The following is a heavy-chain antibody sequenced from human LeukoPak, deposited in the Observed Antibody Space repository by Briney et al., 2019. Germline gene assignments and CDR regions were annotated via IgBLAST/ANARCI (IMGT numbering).Heavy chain of an antibody. CDR3: ARGEVDTAMATQSYYMDV. Sequence: SVKVSCKASGYTFTNYGISWVRQAPGQGLEWMGGIIPIFGTANYAQKFQSRVTITTDESTSTAYMELSSLRSEDTAVYYCARGEVDTAMATQSYYMDVWGKGTTVTVSS. J-gene: IGHJ6*03. V-gene: IGHV1-69*05. CDR2: IIPIFGTA. D-gene: IGHD5-18*01. CDR1: GYTFTNYG.